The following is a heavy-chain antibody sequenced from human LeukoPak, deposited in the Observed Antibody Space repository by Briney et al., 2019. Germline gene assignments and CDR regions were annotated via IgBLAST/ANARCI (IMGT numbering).Heavy chain of an antibody. Sequence: ASVKVSCKASAYTFTGYYLHWVRQAPGQGPEWVGWIDPNNGDTDYAQEFQGRVSVTRVRSISTAYMELSRLTSDDTAVYYCARRSRNGLDAFDIWGQGTMVTVSS. CDR1: AYTFTGYY. CDR3: ARRSRNGLDAFDI. D-gene: IGHD2-8*01. J-gene: IGHJ3*02. V-gene: IGHV1-2*02. CDR2: IDPNNGDT.